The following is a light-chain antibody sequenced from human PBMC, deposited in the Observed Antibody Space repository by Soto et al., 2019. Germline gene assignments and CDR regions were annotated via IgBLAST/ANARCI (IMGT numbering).Light chain of an antibody. CDR3: QQRSNWPST. CDR2: DAS. Sequence: EIVLTQSPATLSLSPGERATLSCRASQSVSSYLAWYQQKPGQAHRLLIYDASNRATGIPARFSGSGSGTDITLTISSLEPEDFAVYYCQQRSNWPSTCGGGTKVEIK. CDR1: QSVSSY. J-gene: IGKJ4*01. V-gene: IGKV3-11*01.